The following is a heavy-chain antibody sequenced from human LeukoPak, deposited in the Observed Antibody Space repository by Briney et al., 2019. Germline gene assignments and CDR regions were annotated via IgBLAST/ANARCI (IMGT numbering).Heavy chain of an antibody. D-gene: IGHD3-10*01. V-gene: IGHV1-2*02. CDR2: INPNSGGT. Sequence: ASVKVSCKASGYSFTAYYIHWVRQAPGQGLEWMGWINPNSGGTQYAQKFQGRVTMTRDTSISTAYMELSRLRSDDTAVYYCARDSDDYYGSGSYYYYYGMDVWGQGTTVTVSS. CDR1: GYSFTAYY. J-gene: IGHJ6*02. CDR3: ARDSDDYYGSGSYYYYYGMDV.